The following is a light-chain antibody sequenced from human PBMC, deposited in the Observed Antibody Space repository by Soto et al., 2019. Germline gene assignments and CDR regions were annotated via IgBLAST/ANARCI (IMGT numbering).Light chain of an antibody. V-gene: IGLV2-14*01. J-gene: IGLJ3*02. Sequence: QSALTQPASVSGSPGQSITISCTGTSSDVGGYNYVSWYQQHPGKVPKLMIYEVSYRPSGVSNRFAGSKSGNTASLTISGLQAEDEDDYYGTSYTTISTLAFGGGTNLTVL. CDR1: SSDVGGYNY. CDR3: TSYTTISTLA. CDR2: EVS.